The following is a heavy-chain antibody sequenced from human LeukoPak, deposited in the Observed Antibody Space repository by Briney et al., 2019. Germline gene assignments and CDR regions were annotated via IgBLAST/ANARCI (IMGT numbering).Heavy chain of an antibody. J-gene: IGHJ5*02. D-gene: IGHD2-15*01. CDR3: ARGPNCSGGSCYSSWFDP. CDR2: MNPNSGNT. Sequence: ASVKVSCKASGSTFSSYDINWVRQATGQGLEWMGWMNPNSGNTGYAQKFQGRVTMTRNTSISTAYMELSSLRSEDTAVYYCARGPNCSGGSCYSSWFDPWGQGTLVTVSS. V-gene: IGHV1-8*02. CDR1: GSTFSSYD.